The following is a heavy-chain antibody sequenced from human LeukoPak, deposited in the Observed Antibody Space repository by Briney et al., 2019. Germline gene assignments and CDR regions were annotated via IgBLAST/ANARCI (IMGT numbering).Heavy chain of an antibody. J-gene: IGHJ4*02. CDR3: ARPYDYYDSSGYYPAFDY. CDR2: INPNSGGT. CDR1: GYTFTGYY. D-gene: IGHD3-22*01. V-gene: IGHV1-2*02. Sequence: GASVKVSCKASGYTFTGYYMHWVRQARGQGLEWMGWINPNSGGTNYAQKFQGRVTMTRDTSISTAYMELSRLRSDDTAVYYCARPYDYYDSSGYYPAFDYWGQGTLVTVSS.